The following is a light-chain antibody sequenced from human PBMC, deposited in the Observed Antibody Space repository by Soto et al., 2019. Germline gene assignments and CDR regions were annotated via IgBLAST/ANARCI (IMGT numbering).Light chain of an antibody. J-gene: IGLJ3*02. CDR3: TSYVGSGIWV. V-gene: IGLV2-8*01. Sequence: QSALTQPPSASGSPGQSVTISCTGTSSDVGAYKYVSWYQQYPGKAPKLMIYEVSKRPSGVPDRFSGSKSGNTASLTVSGLQAEEEADYYCTSYVGSGIWVFGGGTKLTVL. CDR1: SSDVGAYKY. CDR2: EVS.